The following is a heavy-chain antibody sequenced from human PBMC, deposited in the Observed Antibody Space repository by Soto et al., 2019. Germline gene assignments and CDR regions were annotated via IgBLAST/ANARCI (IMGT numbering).Heavy chain of an antibody. CDR3: AHGSEFGVYVSYYYYGMDV. CDR2: IYWNDDN. CDR1: GFSLSTSGVG. V-gene: IGHV2-5*01. D-gene: IGHD3-10*01. J-gene: IGHJ6*02. Sequence: QITLKESGPTLVKPTQTLTLTCTFSGFSLSTSGVGVGWIRQPPGKALEWLARIYWNDDNRYSPSLKSRHTNTNDASKNPEVLTMTNMEPVDTATYYCAHGSEFGVYVSYYYYGMDVWGQGTTVTVSS.